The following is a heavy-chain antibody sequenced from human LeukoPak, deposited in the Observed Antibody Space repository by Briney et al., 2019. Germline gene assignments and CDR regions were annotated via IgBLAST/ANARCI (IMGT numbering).Heavy chain of an antibody. CDR2: IYYSGST. D-gene: IGHD6-19*01. V-gene: IGHV4-31*11. J-gene: IGHJ4*02. Sequence: PSETLSLTCAVYGGSFSGYYWSWIRQHPGKGLEWIGYIYYSGSTYYTPSLKRRVTISVDTSKNQFSLKLSSVTAADTAVCYCARGPRSWLVKGAFDYWGQGTLVTVSS. CDR1: GGSFSGYY. CDR3: ARGPRSWLVKGAFDY.